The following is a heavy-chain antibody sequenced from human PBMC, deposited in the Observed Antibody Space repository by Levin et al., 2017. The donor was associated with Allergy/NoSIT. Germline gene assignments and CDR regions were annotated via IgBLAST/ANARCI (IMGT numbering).Heavy chain of an antibody. Sequence: GGSLRLSCAASGFTVSSNYMSWVRQAPGKGLEWVSVIYSGGSTYYADSVKGRFTISRDNSKNTLYLQMNSLRAEDTAVYYCARVLRYFDTNNDDYYYYYMDGWGKGTTVTVSS. CDR1: GFTVSSNY. CDR2: IYSGGST. J-gene: IGHJ6*03. V-gene: IGHV3-66*01. D-gene: IGHD3-9*01. CDR3: ARVLRYFDTNNDDYYYYYMDG.